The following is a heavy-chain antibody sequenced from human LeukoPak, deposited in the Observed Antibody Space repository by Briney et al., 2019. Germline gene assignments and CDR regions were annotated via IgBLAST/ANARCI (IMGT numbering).Heavy chain of an antibody. J-gene: IGHJ4*02. D-gene: IGHD3-10*01. CDR2: IYYSGST. V-gene: IGHV4-39*07. Sequence: PSETLSLTCTVSGGSISSSSYYWGWIRQPPGKGLEWIGSIYYSGSTYYNPSLKSRVTISVDTSKNQFSLKLSPVTAADTAVYYCARDSFRAMRGDYWGQGTLVTVSS. CDR3: ARDSFRAMRGDY. CDR1: GGSISSSSYY.